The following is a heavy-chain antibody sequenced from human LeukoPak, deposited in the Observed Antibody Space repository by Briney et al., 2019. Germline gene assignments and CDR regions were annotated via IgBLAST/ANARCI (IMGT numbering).Heavy chain of an antibody. CDR2: ISASGGST. V-gene: IGHV3-23*01. J-gene: IGHJ4*02. CDR1: GFTFSSSA. Sequence: GGSLRLSCAASGFTFSSSAMSWVRQVPGKGLEWVSGISASGGSTSYADSVRGRSTISRDNSKNTLYVQMNSLRDKDSAVYYCAGGAGYNYPYYFDDWGQGTLVTVSS. D-gene: IGHD5-24*01. CDR3: AGGAGYNYPYYFDD.